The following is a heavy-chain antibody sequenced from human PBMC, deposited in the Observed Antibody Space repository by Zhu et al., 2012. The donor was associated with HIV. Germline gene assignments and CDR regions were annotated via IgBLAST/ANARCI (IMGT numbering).Heavy chain of an antibody. J-gene: IGHJ4*02. CDR2: IYYSGST. CDR1: SGSISNYY. V-gene: IGHV4-59*01. CDR3: ARVWYYVSGSYSRYYFDH. D-gene: IGHD3-10*01. Sequence: QVQLQESGPGLVKPSETLSLTCTVSSGSISNYYWSWIRQPPGKGLEWIGHIYYSGSTNYNPSLKSRVTISVDTSKNQFSLKLSPVTAADTAVYYCARVWYYVSGSYSRYYFDHWGQGNPGSPPPQ.